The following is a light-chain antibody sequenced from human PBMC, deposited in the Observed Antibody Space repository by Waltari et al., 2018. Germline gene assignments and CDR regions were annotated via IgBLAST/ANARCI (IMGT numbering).Light chain of an antibody. J-gene: IGLJ3*02. CDR3: ASWDDSLNGWV. Sequence: QSVLTQAPSASGTPGQRVIISCSGSLSNIGGNPVTWYQQLPGTAPKLLIFYNNERPSGVPDRLSGSKSGTSASLAISGLQSEDEADYYCASWDDSLNGWVFGGGTRLTVL. CDR1: LSNIGGNP. CDR2: YNN. V-gene: IGLV1-44*01.